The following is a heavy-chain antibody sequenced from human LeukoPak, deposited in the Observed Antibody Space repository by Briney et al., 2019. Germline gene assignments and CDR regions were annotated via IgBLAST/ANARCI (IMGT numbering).Heavy chain of an antibody. CDR1: GGSISGYY. V-gene: IGHV4-59*01. CDR3: AKKVESKWFDP. Sequence: SETQSLTCTVSGGSISGYYWSWVRQPPGKGLEWIGYIYDSGTTNYNPSLKSRVTISEDTSKNQFSLKLTSVTAADTAVYYCAKKVESKWFDPWGQGTLVTVSS. J-gene: IGHJ5*02. D-gene: IGHD1-1*01. CDR2: IYDSGTT.